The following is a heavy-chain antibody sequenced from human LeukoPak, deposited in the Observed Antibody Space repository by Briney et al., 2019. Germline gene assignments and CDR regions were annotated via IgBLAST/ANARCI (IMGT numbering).Heavy chain of an antibody. Sequence: SETLSLTCTVSGYSISSGYYWGWIRQPPGKGLEWIGSIYHSGSTYYNPSLKSRVTISVDTSKNQFSLKLSSVTAADTAVYYCARNLWFGELSWFDPWGQGTLVTVSS. J-gene: IGHJ5*02. CDR2: IYHSGST. D-gene: IGHD3-10*01. CDR3: ARNLWFGELSWFDP. CDR1: GYSISSGYY. V-gene: IGHV4-38-2*02.